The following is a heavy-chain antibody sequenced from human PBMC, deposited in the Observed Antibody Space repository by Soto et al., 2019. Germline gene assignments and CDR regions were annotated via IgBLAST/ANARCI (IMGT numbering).Heavy chain of an antibody. V-gene: IGHV3-48*03. J-gene: IGHJ3*02. CDR3: AMLKTFAI. CDR2: ISNSGRLI. CDR1: GFPFSSYE. Sequence: ALRISCAASGFPFSSYEMNWVRHAPGKGLEWLSKISNSGRLIYYADSAKGRFTISSDNAKNSLYLQMNSLRAEDTAVYYWAMLKTFAISGQGTIVTVAS.